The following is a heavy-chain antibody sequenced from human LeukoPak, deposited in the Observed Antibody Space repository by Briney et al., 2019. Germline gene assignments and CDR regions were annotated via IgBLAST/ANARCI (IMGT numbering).Heavy chain of an antibody. CDR2: IKQDGSEK. CDR3: ASHVRYCTSTNCYQDAFDI. D-gene: IGHD2-2*01. Sequence: GGSLSLSCAASGFTFSSYWMGWVRQAPGKGLEWVANIKQDGSEKHYVDSVKGRFTISRDNAKNSLYLQMNSLRAEDTAVYYCASHVRYCTSTNCYQDAFDIWGQGTMVTVSS. CDR1: GFTFSSYW. V-gene: IGHV3-7*03. J-gene: IGHJ3*02.